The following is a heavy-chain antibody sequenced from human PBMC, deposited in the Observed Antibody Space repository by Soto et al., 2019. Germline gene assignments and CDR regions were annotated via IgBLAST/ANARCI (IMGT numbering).Heavy chain of an antibody. CDR2: TYYRSKWYN. J-gene: IGHJ5*02. D-gene: IGHD5-12*01. CDR3: AREVATIEYWFDP. V-gene: IGHV6-1*01. Sequence: PSQTLSLTCAISGDSVSSNSAAWNLIRQSPSRGLEWLGRTYYRSKWYNDYAVSVKSRITINPDTSKNQFSLQLNSVTPEDTAVYYCAREVATIEYWFDPWGQGTLVTVSS. CDR1: GDSVSSNSAA.